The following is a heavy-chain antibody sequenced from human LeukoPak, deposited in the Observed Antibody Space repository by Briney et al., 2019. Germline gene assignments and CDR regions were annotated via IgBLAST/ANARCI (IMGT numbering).Heavy chain of an antibody. CDR1: GYTFTSYD. Sequence: ASVKVSCKASGYTFTSYDINWVRQATGQGLEWMGWMNPNSGNTGYAQKFQGRVTMTRNTSISTAYMELSSLRSDDTAVYYCARLISQIYDFWSGYYYYMDVWGKGTTVTVSS. V-gene: IGHV1-8*01. D-gene: IGHD3-3*01. J-gene: IGHJ6*03. CDR3: ARLISQIYDFWSGYYYYMDV. CDR2: MNPNSGNT.